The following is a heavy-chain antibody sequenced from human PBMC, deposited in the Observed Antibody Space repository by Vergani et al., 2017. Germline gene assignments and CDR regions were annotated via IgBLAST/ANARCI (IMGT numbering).Heavy chain of an antibody. CDR2: INTNTGNP. CDR3: AGGRAAAGVYNWFDP. CDR1: GYTFTSSA. Sequence: QVQLVQSGSELKKPGASVKVSCKASGYTFTSSAMNWVRQAPGQGLEWLGWINTNTGNPTNAQGFTGRFVFSLDTSVSTAYLQISSLKAEDTAVYYCAGGRAAAGVYNWFDPWGQGTLVTVSS. D-gene: IGHD6-13*01. V-gene: IGHV7-4-1*02. J-gene: IGHJ5*02.